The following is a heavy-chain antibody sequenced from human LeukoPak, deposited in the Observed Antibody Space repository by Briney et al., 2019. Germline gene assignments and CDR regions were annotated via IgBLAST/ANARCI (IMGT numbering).Heavy chain of an antibody. V-gene: IGHV1-69*04. Sequence: GASVKVSCKASGGTFSSYAISWVRQAPGQGLEWMGRIIPILGIANYAQKFQGRVTITADKSTSTAYMELSSLRSEDTAVYYCAREHDFWSGYSGGYYYGMDVWGQGTTVTVSS. CDR3: AREHDFWSGYSGGYYYGMDV. CDR1: GGTFSSYA. D-gene: IGHD3-3*01. J-gene: IGHJ6*02. CDR2: IIPILGIA.